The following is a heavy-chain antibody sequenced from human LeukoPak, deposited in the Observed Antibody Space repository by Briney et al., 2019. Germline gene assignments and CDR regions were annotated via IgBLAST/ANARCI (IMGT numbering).Heavy chain of an antibody. CDR1: GFTVSSNY. CDR2: NSGGST. CDR3: ASSSGWYGDAFDI. V-gene: IGHV3-53*04. D-gene: IGHD6-19*01. J-gene: IGHJ3*02. Sequence: GGSLRLSCAASGFTVSSNYMSWVRQAPGKGLEWVSVNSGGSTYYADSVKGRFTISRHNSKNTLYLQMNSLRAEDTAVYCCASSSGWYGDAFDIWGQGTMVTVSS.